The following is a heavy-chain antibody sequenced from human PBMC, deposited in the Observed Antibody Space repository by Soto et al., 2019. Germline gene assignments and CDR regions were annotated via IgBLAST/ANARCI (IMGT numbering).Heavy chain of an antibody. Sequence: QVKVVESGGGVVQPGRSLRLSCAASGFTFSRYAIHWVRQAPGKGLEWVAVISRDGTNKYYVDSVKGRFTISRDNSRNTLYLQRNSLRHEDAAVYYCARSRSGAVADSFDFWGQGTLVTVSS. CDR2: ISRDGTNK. V-gene: IGHV3-30*04. CDR1: GFTFSRYA. CDR3: ARSRSGAVADSFDF. D-gene: IGHD3-10*01. J-gene: IGHJ4*02.